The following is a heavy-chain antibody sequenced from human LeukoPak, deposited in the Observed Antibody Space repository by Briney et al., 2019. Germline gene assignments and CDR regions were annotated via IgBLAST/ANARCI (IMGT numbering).Heavy chain of an antibody. CDR1: GGSFSGYY. CDR3: ARQKDCSSTSCYEGDAFDI. V-gene: IGHV4-34*01. J-gene: IGHJ3*02. D-gene: IGHD2-2*01. Sequence: SETLSLTCAVYGGSFSGYYWSWIRQPPGKGLEWIGEINHSGSTNYNPSLKSRVTISVDTSKNQFSLKLSSVTAADTAAYYCARQKDCSSTSCYEGDAFDIWGQGTMVTVSS. CDR2: INHSGST.